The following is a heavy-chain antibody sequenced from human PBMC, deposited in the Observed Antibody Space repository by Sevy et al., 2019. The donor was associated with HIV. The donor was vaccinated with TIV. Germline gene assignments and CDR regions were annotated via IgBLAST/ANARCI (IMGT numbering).Heavy chain of an antibody. J-gene: IGHJ4*02. CDR2: INPNRGGT. D-gene: IGHD6-13*01. CDR1: GYTFTGYY. Sequence: ASVKVSCKASGYTFTGYYMHWVRQAPGQGLEWMGWINPNRGGTNYAQKFQGWVTMTRDTSISTAYMELSRLRSDDTAVYYCARGGLAAKYYFDYWGQGTLVTVSS. CDR3: ARGGLAAKYYFDY. V-gene: IGHV1-2*04.